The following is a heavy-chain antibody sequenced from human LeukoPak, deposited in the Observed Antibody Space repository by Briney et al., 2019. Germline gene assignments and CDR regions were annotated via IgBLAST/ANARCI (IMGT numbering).Heavy chain of an antibody. CDR1: GFTFSSYE. V-gene: IGHV3-48*03. CDR2: ISSSGSTI. Sequence: GGSLRLSCAASGFTFSSYEMNWVRQAPGKRLEWVSYISSSGSTIYYADSVKGRFTISRDNAKNSLYLQMNSLRAEDTAVYYCARAQYSSGWYGLPGGYYYYGMNVWGQGTTVTVSS. D-gene: IGHD6-19*01. CDR3: ARAQYSSGWYGLPGGYYYYGMNV. J-gene: IGHJ6*02.